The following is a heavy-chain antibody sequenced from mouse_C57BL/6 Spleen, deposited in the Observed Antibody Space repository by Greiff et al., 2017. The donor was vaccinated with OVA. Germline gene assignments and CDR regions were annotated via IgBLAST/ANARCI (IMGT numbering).Heavy chain of an antibody. CDR3: ARDYDYEDWYFDV. J-gene: IGHJ1*03. Sequence: VKQRTGQGLEWIGEIYPRSGNTYYTEKFKGKATLTADKSSSTAYMELRSLTSEDSAVYFCARDYDYEDWYFDVWGTGTTVTVSS. V-gene: IGHV1-81*01. D-gene: IGHD2-4*01. CDR2: IYPRSGNT.